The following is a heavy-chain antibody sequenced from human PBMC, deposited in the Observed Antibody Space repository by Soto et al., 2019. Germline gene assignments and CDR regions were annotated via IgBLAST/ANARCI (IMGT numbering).Heavy chain of an antibody. D-gene: IGHD3-3*02. CDR2: IYHSGNT. J-gene: IGHJ4*02. CDR1: GYSITNGYY. Sequence: PSETLSLTCAVSGYSITNGYYLGLIRHPPGKVLEWIGSIYHSGNTYYNPSLKSRVTLSIDTSKNQFSLKLRSVTAADTAMYYCARVKLAGRGSFHDWGQGTLVTVSS. CDR3: ARVKLAGRGSFHD. V-gene: IGHV4-38-2*01.